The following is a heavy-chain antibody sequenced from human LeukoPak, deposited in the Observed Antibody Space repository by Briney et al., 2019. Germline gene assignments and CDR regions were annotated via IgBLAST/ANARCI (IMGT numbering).Heavy chain of an antibody. D-gene: IGHD5-12*01. J-gene: IGHJ4*02. V-gene: IGHV3-21*01. CDR3: ARVGPTYSGYEEDDY. CDR2: ISSSSSYI. Sequence: PGGSLRLSCAASGFTFSSYSMSWVRQAPGKGLEWVSSISSSSSYIYYADSVKGRFTISRDNAKNSLYLQMNSLRAEDTAVYYCARVGPTYSGYEEDDYWGQGTLVTVSS. CDR1: GFTFSSYS.